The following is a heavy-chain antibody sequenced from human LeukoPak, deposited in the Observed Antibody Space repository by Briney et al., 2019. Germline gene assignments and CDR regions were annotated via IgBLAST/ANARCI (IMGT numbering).Heavy chain of an antibody. Sequence: GGSLRLSCAASGFTFSSYSMNWVRQAPGKGLEGVSSISSSSSYIYYADSVKGRFTISRDNAKNSLYLQMNSLRAEDTAVYYCARDRMGGSYKRTDYWGQGTLVTVSS. D-gene: IGHD1-26*01. CDR3: ARDRMGGSYKRTDY. CDR2: ISSSSSYI. V-gene: IGHV3-21*01. CDR1: GFTFSSYS. J-gene: IGHJ4*02.